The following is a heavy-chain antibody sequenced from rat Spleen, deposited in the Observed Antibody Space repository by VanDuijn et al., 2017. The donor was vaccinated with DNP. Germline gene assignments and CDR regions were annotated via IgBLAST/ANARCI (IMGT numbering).Heavy chain of an antibody. Sequence: EVQLVESGGGVVQSGRSLRVSCAASGFTFSDYYMAWVRQAPTKGLEWVAYISYDGGSTYYGDSVKGRFTISRDNAKSTLYLQMNSLRSEDMATYYCARPWELGFAYWGQGTLVTVSS. CDR3: ARPWELGFAY. CDR1: GFTFSDYY. D-gene: IGHD5-1*01. CDR2: ISYDGGST. V-gene: IGHV5-22*01. J-gene: IGHJ3*01.